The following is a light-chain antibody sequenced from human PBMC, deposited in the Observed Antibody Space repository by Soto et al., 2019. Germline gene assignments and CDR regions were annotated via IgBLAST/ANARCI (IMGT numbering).Light chain of an antibody. CDR1: QSISYW. J-gene: IGKJ4*01. V-gene: IGKV1-5*03. CDR3: QQYSSYSIT. Sequence: DIKMTQSPSTLSASVGDRVTITCRASQSISYWLAWYQQKPGKAPTVLIYKAPTLESAVPSRFSGSGSGTEFTLTISSLQPDDFATYYCQQYSSYSITFGGGTKVEMK. CDR2: KAP.